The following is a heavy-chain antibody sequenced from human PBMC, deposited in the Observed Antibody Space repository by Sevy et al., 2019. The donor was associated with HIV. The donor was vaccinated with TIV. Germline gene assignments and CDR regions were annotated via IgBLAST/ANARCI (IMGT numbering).Heavy chain of an antibody. J-gene: IGHJ4*02. CDR3: ARDLREYSSSSKYYFDY. CDR1: GFTFSSYS. D-gene: IGHD6-6*01. V-gene: IGHV3-21*01. Sequence: GGSLRLSYAASGFTFSSYSMSWVRQAPGKGLEWVSSISSSNNYIYYADSLKGRFTISRDNAKNSLYLQMNSLRAEDTAVYYCARDLREYSSSSKYYFDYWGQGILVTVSS. CDR2: ISSSNNYI.